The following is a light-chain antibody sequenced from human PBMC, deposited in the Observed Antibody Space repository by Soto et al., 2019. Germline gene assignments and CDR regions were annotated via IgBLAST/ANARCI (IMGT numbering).Light chain of an antibody. CDR2: VAS. V-gene: IGKV3-20*01. CDR1: QGIGHD. CDR3: QQYGSSPLT. J-gene: IGKJ4*01. Sequence: PGDRVTITCRASQGIGHDLGWYQQKPGQAPRLLIYVASSRATGIPDRFSGSGSGTDFTLTIRRLEPEDFAVYYCQQYGSSPLTFGGGTRWIS.